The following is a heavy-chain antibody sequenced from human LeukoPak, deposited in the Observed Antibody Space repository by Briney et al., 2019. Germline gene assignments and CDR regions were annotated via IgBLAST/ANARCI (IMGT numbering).Heavy chain of an antibody. CDR2: IYTSGST. J-gene: IGHJ4*02. Sequence: PSETLSLTCTVSGGSISSSSYYWSWIRQPAGKGLEWIGRIYTSGSTNYNPSLKSRVTMSVDTSKNQFSLKLSSVTAADTAVYYCAREANPAGTLGITMVRGVLDYWGQGTLVTVSS. CDR3: AREANPAGTLGITMVRGVLDY. V-gene: IGHV4-61*02. CDR1: GGSISSSSYY. D-gene: IGHD3-10*01.